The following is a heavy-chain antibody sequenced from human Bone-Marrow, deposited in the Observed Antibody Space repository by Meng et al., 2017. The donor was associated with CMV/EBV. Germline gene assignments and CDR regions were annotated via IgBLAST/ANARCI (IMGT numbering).Heavy chain of an antibody. CDR3: ARDRGGYCSSTSCYPDP. J-gene: IGHJ5*02. D-gene: IGHD2-2*01. V-gene: IGHV1-18*01. CDR1: GYTFTSYG. Sequence: VKVSCKASGYTFTSYGISWVRQAPGQGLEWMGWISAYNGNTNYAQKLQGRVTMTTDTSTSTAYMELRSLRSDDTAVYYCARDRGGYCSSTSCYPDPWGQGTLVTVSS. CDR2: ISAYNGNT.